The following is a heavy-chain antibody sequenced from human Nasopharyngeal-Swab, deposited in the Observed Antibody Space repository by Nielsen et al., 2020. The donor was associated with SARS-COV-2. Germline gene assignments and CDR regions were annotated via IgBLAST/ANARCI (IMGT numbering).Heavy chain of an antibody. CDR3: ARGGPRADPAYYYGMDV. Sequence: ASVKVSCKASGGTFSSYAISWVRQAPGQGLEWMGWINPNSGGTNYAQKFQGRVTMTRDTSISTAYMELSRLRSDDTAVYYCARGGPRADPAYYYGMDVWGQGTTVTVSS. CDR1: GGTFSSYA. D-gene: IGHD3/OR15-3a*01. CDR2: INPNSGGT. V-gene: IGHV1-2*02. J-gene: IGHJ6*02.